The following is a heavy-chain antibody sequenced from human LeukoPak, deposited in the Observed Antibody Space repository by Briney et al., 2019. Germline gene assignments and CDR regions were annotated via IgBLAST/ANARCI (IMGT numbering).Heavy chain of an antibody. V-gene: IGHV4-61*02. CDR3: ARESTSLDY. CDR1: GGSISSGSYY. Sequence: SETLSLTCTVSGGSISSGSYYWSWIRQPAGKGLEWIGRIYTSGSTNYNPSLKSRVTISVDTSKNQFSLKLSSVTAADTAVYYCARESTSLDYWGQGTLVTVSS. J-gene: IGHJ4*02. CDR2: IYTSGST. D-gene: IGHD2-2*01.